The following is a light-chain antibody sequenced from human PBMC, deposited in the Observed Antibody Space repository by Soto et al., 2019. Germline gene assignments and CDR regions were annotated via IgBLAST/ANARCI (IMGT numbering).Light chain of an antibody. CDR2: GAS. V-gene: IGKV3-15*01. CDR3: QQYNNWPRT. Sequence: EIVMTQSPATLSVSPGERATLSCMASQSVSSNFAWYQQKPGQAPRLLIYGASTRTTGIPARFSGSGSGTEFTLTISSLQYEDFAVYYCQQYNNWPRTFGQGTKVEIK. J-gene: IGKJ1*01. CDR1: QSVSSN.